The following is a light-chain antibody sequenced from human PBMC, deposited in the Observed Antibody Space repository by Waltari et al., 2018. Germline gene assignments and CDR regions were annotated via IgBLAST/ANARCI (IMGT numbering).Light chain of an antibody. J-gene: IGKJ5*01. Sequence: DVVMTQSPLSLPVTLGQPASLPCRSSQSLVHSDGNIYLNWFQQRPGQSPRRLIYKVSNRDSGVPDRFSGSGSGTDFTLKISRVEAEDVGLYYCMQGTHWPTFGQGTRLEIK. CDR2: KVS. V-gene: IGKV2-30*02. CDR3: MQGTHWPT. CDR1: QSLVHSDGNIY.